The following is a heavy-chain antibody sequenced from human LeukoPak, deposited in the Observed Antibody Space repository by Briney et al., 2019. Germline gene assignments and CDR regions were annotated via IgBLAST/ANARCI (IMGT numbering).Heavy chain of an antibody. V-gene: IGHV1-18*01. Sequence: GASVKVSCKASGYTFTSYGISWVRQAPGQGLEWMGWISAYNGNTNYAQELQGRVTMTTDTSTSTAYMELRSLRSDDTAVYYCAREIGGGSGSYSDAFDIWGQGTMVTVSS. CDR2: ISAYNGNT. CDR3: AREIGGGSGSYSDAFDI. J-gene: IGHJ3*02. CDR1: GYTFTSYG. D-gene: IGHD3-10*01.